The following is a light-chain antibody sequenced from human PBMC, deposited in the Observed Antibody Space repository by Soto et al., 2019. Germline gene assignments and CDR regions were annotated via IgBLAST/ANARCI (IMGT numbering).Light chain of an antibody. Sequence: QSVLTQPPSASGTPGQRVTISCSGSSSNIGSNTVNWYQQLPGTAPKLLIYSNNQRPSGVPVRFSGSKSGTSASLAISGLQSEDEADYYCAACDDSLNGRGVFGTGTKVTVL. J-gene: IGLJ1*01. CDR1: SSNIGSNT. CDR2: SNN. V-gene: IGLV1-44*01. CDR3: AACDDSLNGRGV.